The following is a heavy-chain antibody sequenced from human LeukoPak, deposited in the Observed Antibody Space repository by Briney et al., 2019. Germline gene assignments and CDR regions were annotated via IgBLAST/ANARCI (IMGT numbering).Heavy chain of an antibody. D-gene: IGHD6-13*01. CDR3: ARGGRQLVNYYYYYYYMDV. V-gene: IGHV3-30*02. J-gene: IGHJ6*03. CDR2: IRYDGNNK. Sequence: GGSLRLSCAASEFTFSSYGMHWVRQAPGKGLEWVAFIRYDGNNKYYADSVKGRFTISRDNSKNTLYLQMNSLRAEDTAVYYCARGGRQLVNYYYYYYYMDVWGKGTTVTVSS. CDR1: EFTFSSYG.